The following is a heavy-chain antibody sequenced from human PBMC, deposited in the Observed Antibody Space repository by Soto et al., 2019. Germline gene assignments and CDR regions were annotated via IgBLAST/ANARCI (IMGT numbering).Heavy chain of an antibody. J-gene: IGHJ3*02. CDR2: IYSGGST. CDR3: ARDSSSWPNAFDI. V-gene: IGHV3-66*01. Sequence: VQLVESGGGLVQPGGSLRLSCAASGFTVSSNYMSWVRQAPGKGLEWVSVIYSGGSTYYADSVKGRFTISRDNSKNTLYLQMNSLRAEDTAVYYCARDSSSWPNAFDIWGQGTMVTVSS. CDR1: GFTVSSNY. D-gene: IGHD6-13*01.